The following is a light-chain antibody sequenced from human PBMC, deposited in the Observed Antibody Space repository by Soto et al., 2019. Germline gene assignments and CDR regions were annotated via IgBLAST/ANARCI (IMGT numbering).Light chain of an antibody. CDR3: QQYNTYSRT. J-gene: IGKJ1*01. CDR2: KAS. Sequence: DIQMTQSPSTLSASVGDRVTMTCRASQSISSWLAWYQQKPGKAPKLLIYKASSLESGVPSRFSGSGSGTEFTLTISSLQPDDFATYYCQQYNTYSRTFGQGTRVELK. V-gene: IGKV1-5*03. CDR1: QSISSW.